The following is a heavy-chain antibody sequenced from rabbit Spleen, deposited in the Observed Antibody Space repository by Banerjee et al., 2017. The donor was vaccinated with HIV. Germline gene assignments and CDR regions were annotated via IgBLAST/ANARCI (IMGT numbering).Heavy chain of an antibody. V-gene: IGHV1S47*01. J-gene: IGHJ3*01. Sequence: QEQLKETGGGLVQPGGSLTLSCKVSGIDLNYNAMSWVRQAPGKGLEWIGDIYPVFGITNYANSVKGRFTISSDNAQNTVDLQMNSLTAADTATYFCARGMNGNGYTWGLWGQGTLVTVS. CDR3: ARGMNGNGYTWGL. CDR2: IYPVFGIT. D-gene: IGHD6-1*01. CDR1: GIDLNYNA.